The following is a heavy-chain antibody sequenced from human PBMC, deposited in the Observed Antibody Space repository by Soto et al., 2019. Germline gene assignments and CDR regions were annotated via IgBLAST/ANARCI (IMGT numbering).Heavy chain of an antibody. J-gene: IGHJ4*02. V-gene: IGHV4-4*02. CDR1: GGSISSSNW. D-gene: IGHD2-2*01. CDR3: ARFGHQIVLVPAAPDDGVDY. Sequence: QVQLQESGPGLVKPSGTLSLTCAVSGGSISSSNWWRWVRQPPGKGLEWIGEIYHSVSTNYNPSPKSRVTISVDKSKHQFSLKVSSVTAADTAVYYCARFGHQIVLVPAAPDDGVDYWGQGTLVTVSS. CDR2: IYHSVST.